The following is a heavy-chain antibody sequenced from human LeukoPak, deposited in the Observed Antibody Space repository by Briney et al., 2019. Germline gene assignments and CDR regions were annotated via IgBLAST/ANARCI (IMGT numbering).Heavy chain of an antibody. D-gene: IGHD3-22*01. V-gene: IGHV3-23*01. Sequence: GGSLRLSCAASGFSFSNYAMNWVRQAPGKGLEWVSVISGSGGSTYYADSVKGGFTISRDNSKNTLYLEMNSLRAEDTAVYYCAKEHYDSSGYYYRYFQHWGQGTLVSVSS. J-gene: IGHJ1*01. CDR3: AKEHYDSSGYYYRYFQH. CDR2: ISGSGGST. CDR1: GFSFSNYA.